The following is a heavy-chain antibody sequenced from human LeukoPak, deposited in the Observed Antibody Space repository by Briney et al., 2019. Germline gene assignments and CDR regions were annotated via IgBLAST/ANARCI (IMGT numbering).Heavy chain of an antibody. CDR1: GFTFSDYY. V-gene: IGHV3-11*01. CDR3: AREWYQAIDY. CDR2: IGSSVSTI. Sequence: GGSLRLSCAASGFTFSDYYMSWIRQAPGKGLDWVSYIGSSVSTIYYADSVKGRFTISRDNAKNSLYLQMNSLRAEDTAVYYCAREWYQAIDYWGQGTLVTVSS. J-gene: IGHJ4*02. D-gene: IGHD2-2*01.